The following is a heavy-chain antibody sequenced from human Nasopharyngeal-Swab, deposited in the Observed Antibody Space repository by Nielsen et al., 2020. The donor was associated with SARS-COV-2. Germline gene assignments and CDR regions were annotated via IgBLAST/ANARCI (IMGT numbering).Heavy chain of an antibody. Sequence: GSLRLSCAASGFTFSNYNMNWIRQPPGKGLEWIGEIVHSGSTYYNPSLESRVTMSVDTSKNQFSLKLSSVTAADTAVYYCARGNISARLGLWGQGTLVTVSS. CDR3: ARGNISARLGL. D-gene: IGHD3-16*01. CDR2: IVHSGST. J-gene: IGHJ4*02. CDR1: GFTFSNYN. V-gene: IGHV4-34*01.